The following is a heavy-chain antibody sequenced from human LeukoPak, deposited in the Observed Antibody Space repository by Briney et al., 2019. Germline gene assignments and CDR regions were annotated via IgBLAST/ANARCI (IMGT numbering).Heavy chain of an antibody. CDR1: GFSVSSNY. CDR3: AMIKEG. J-gene: IGHJ4*02. V-gene: IGHV3-74*01. D-gene: IGHD3-22*01. Sequence: PGGSLRLSCAASGFSVSSNYMNWVRQAPGKGLVWVSRINSDGRTTTYADSVKGRFTISRDNAKNTLYLQMNSLRAEDTAVYYCAMIKEGWGQGTLVTVSS. CDR2: INSDGRTT.